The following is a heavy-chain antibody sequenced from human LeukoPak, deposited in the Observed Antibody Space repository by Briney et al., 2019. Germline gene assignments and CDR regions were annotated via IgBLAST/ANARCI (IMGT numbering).Heavy chain of an antibody. V-gene: IGHV3-53*05. J-gene: IGHJ4*02. CDR2: IYSGGST. CDR1: GFTVSSKY. Sequence: GGSLRLSCAASGFTVSSKYMSWVRQAPGKGLEWVSVIYSGGSTYYADSVKGRFTISRDNSKNTLYLQMNSLRAEDTAVYYCARDSSGDHYFDYWGQGTLVTVSS. CDR3: ARDSSGDHYFDY. D-gene: IGHD3-22*01.